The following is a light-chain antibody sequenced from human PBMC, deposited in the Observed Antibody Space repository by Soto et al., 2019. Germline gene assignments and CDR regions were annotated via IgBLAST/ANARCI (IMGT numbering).Light chain of an antibody. CDR1: QSISSY. CDR2: AAS. CDR3: QQSYSTPA. Sequence: DIQMTQSPSSLSASVGDRVTITCRASQSISSYLLWYQQKPGKAPKLLIYAASSLQSGVPSMFSGCGSGTDFTLTISSLQPEDFATYYCQQSYSTPAFGQGTKLEIK. J-gene: IGKJ2*01. V-gene: IGKV1-39*01.